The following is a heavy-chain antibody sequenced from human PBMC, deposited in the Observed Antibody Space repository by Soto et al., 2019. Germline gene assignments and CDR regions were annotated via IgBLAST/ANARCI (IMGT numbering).Heavy chain of an antibody. J-gene: IGHJ6*02. CDR2: INTHNGNT. V-gene: IGHV1-18*01. Sequence: GASVKGSCKASGYTFTPYGINWVRQAPGQGLEWLGWINTHNGNTNYAQNLQGRVIMTADTSTSTAYMELRSLRSDDTAIYYCTREGSAPYYYYGMDAWGQGTTVTVSS. CDR3: TREGSAPYYYYGMDA. CDR1: GYTFTPYG. D-gene: IGHD3-10*01.